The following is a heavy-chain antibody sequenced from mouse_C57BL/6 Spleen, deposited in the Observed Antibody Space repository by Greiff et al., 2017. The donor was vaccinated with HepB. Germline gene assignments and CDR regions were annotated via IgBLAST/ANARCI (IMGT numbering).Heavy chain of an antibody. CDR2: IYPRSGNT. V-gene: IGHV1-81*01. CDR1: GYTFTSYG. D-gene: IGHD2-5*01. J-gene: IGHJ4*01. CDR3: ASGYSNYRYAMDY. Sequence: QVQLQQSGAELARPGASVKLSCKTSGYTFTSYGISWVKQRTGQGLEWIGEIYPRSGNTYYNEKFKGKATLTADKSSSTAYMELRSLTSEDSAVYFCASGYSNYRYAMDYWGQGTSVTVSS.